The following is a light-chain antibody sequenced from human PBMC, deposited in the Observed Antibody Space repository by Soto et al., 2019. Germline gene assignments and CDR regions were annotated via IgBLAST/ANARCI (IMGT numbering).Light chain of an antibody. CDR1: QSVSSSY. J-gene: IGKJ1*01. Sequence: EIVLTQSPGTLSLSPGERATLSCRASQSVSSSYLAWYQQNPGQAPRLLNYGASSRATGIPDRFSGSESGTDFTLTISRLEPEDFAVYYCQQYGSSPWTFGQGTKVEIK. CDR3: QQYGSSPWT. V-gene: IGKV3-20*01. CDR2: GAS.